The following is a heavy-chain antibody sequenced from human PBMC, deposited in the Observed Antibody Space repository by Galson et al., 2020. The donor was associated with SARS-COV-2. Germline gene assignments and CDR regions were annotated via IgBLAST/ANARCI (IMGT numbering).Heavy chain of an antibody. CDR1: RGPILYDY. CDR3: AKLAEGRRTSEDY. V-gene: IGHV4-59*12. J-gene: IGHJ4*02. CDR2: IYHGGTT. Sequence: ETSETLSLTCTVSRGPILYDYSNWVRQSPAKGLEWIGSIYHGGTTNYNPSLRSRVTISLDPSKSQFSLKLVSVTAADTAMYYCAKLAEGRRTSEDYWGQGTLVTVSS. D-gene: IGHD1-7*01.